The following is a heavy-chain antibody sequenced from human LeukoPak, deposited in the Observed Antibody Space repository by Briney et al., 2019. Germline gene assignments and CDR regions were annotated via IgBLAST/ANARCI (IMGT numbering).Heavy chain of an antibody. D-gene: IGHD2-2*02. CDR1: GGSISSSSYY. J-gene: IGHJ5*02. CDR2: IYYSGST. V-gene: IGHV4-39*01. CDR3: AKHPVDYCSSTSCYISWFDP. Sequence: SETLSLTCTVSGGSISSSSYYWGWIRQPPGKGLEWIGSIYYSGSTYYNPSLKSRVTISVDTSKNQFSLKLSSVTAADTAVYYCAKHPVDYCSSTSCYISWFDPWGQGTLVTVSS.